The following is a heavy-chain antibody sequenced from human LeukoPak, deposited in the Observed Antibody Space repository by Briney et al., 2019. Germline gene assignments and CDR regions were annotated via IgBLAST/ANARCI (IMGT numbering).Heavy chain of an antibody. CDR3: AKIGNGVVGATTPPG. CDR1: GFTFSSYA. V-gene: IGHV3-23*01. CDR2: ISGSGGST. J-gene: IGHJ4*02. Sequence: PGGSLRLSCAASGFTFSSYAMSWVRQAPGKGLEWVSAISGSGGSTYYADSVKGRFTVSRDNSKNTLYLQMSSLRAEDTAVYFCAKIGNGVVGATTPPGGGQGTLVIVSS. D-gene: IGHD1-26*01.